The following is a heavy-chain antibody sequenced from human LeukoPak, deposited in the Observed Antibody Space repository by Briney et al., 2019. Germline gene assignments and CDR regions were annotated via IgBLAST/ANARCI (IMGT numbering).Heavy chain of an antibody. V-gene: IGHV3-21*04. CDR3: ASHSYCSSTSCYGYYYYYMDV. CDR1: GFTFSSYS. Sequence: GGSLRLSCAASGFTFSSYSMNWVRQAPGKGLEWVSSISSSSSYIYYADSVKGRFTISRDNAKNSLYLQMNSLRAEDTAVYYCASHSYCSSTSCYGYYYYYMDVWGKGTTVTVSS. CDR2: ISSSSSYI. J-gene: IGHJ6*03. D-gene: IGHD2-2*01.